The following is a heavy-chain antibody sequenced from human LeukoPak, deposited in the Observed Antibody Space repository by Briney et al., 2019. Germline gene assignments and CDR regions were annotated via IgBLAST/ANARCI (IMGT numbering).Heavy chain of an antibody. V-gene: IGHV4-59*12. J-gene: IGHJ6*03. CDR1: GGSISSYY. CDR3: ARVTGSGSYNYGRGYYYYYYMDV. D-gene: IGHD3-10*01. Sequence: PSETLSLTCTVSGGSISSYYWSWIRQPPGKGLEWIGYIYYSGSTNYNPSLKSRVTISVDTSKNQFSLKLSSVTAADTAVYYCARVTGSGSYNYGRGYYYYYYMDVWGKGPRSPSP. CDR2: IYYSGST.